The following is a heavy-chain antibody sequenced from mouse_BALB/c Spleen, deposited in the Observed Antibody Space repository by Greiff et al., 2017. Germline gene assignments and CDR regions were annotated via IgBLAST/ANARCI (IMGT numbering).Heavy chain of an antibody. D-gene: IGHD1-1*01. Sequence: EVQVVESGGGLVQPGGSLKLSCAASGFTFSSYGMSWVRQTPDKRLELVATINSNGGSTYYPDSVKGRFTISRDNAKNTLYLQMSSLKSEDTAMYYCARTYYYGSSYGGYWYFDVWGAGTTVTVSS. CDR3: ARTYYYGSSYGGYWYFDV. V-gene: IGHV5-6-3*01. J-gene: IGHJ1*01. CDR1: GFTFSSYG. CDR2: INSNGGST.